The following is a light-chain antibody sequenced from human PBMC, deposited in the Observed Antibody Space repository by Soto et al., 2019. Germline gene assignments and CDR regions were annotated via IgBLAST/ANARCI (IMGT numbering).Light chain of an antibody. J-gene: IGKJ1*01. Sequence: EIVMTQSPATLSVSPGERAFLSCMASQSVSDNLAWYQQRRGQAPRLLIYGVSTRATGVPARFSGSGFGTRFTLTINSLQSDDLAVYYCQQYASGPQTFGPGTKVDIK. CDR1: QSVSDN. CDR2: GVS. V-gene: IGKV3D-15*01. CDR3: QQYASGPQT.